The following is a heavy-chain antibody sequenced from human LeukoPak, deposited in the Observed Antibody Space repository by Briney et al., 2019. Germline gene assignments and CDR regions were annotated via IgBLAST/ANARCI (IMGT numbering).Heavy chain of an antibody. Sequence: SETLSLTCTVSGGSISSYYWSWIRQPPGKGLEWIGYIYYSGSTNYNPSLKSRVTISVDTSKNQFSLKLSSVTAADTAVYYCARHRSPSYYYGSGNNWFDPWGQGTLVTVSS. V-gene: IGHV4-59*08. CDR2: IYYSGST. J-gene: IGHJ5*02. D-gene: IGHD3-10*01. CDR3: ARHRSPSYYYGSGNNWFDP. CDR1: GGSISSYY.